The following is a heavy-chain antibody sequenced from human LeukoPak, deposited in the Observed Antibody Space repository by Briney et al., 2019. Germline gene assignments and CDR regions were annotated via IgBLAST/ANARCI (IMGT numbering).Heavy chain of an antibody. D-gene: IGHD3-9*01. Sequence: ASVKVSCKASVYSFTAYYMHWVRQAPGQGLEWMGWINPNSGGTNYAQKFQGRVTMTRDTSITTAYMEMSRLRSDDTALYYCARSPHILTGENFDYWGQGTLDTVSS. CDR2: INPNSGGT. J-gene: IGHJ4*02. V-gene: IGHV1-2*02. CDR1: VYSFTAYY. CDR3: ARSPHILTGENFDY.